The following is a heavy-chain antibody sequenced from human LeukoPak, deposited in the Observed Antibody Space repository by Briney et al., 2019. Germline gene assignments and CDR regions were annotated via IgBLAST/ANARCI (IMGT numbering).Heavy chain of an antibody. V-gene: IGHV1-2*02. J-gene: IGHJ6*03. Sequence: ASVKVSCKASGYTFTGYYMHWVRQAPGQGLEWMGWINPNSGGTNYAQKFQGRVTMTRDTSISTAYMELSRLRSDDTAVYYCARDRLERYCSSTSCPQGLYYYYMDVWGKGTTVTVSS. D-gene: IGHD2-2*01. CDR1: GYTFTGYY. CDR3: ARDRLERYCSSTSCPQGLYYYYMDV. CDR2: INPNSGGT.